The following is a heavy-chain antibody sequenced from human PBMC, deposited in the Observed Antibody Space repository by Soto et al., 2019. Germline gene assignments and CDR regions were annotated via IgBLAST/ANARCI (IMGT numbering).Heavy chain of an antibody. CDR2: ISYDGSEK. CDR1: GFTFSSYG. Sequence: GGSLRLSCAASGFTFSSYGMYWVRQAPGKGLEWVAVISYDGSEKYYVDSVKGRFTISRDNAKNSPYLQMNSLRAEDTAVYYCARSYGLDWGQGTLVTVSS. V-gene: IGHV3-30*03. J-gene: IGHJ4*02. D-gene: IGHD1-26*01. CDR3: ARSYGLD.